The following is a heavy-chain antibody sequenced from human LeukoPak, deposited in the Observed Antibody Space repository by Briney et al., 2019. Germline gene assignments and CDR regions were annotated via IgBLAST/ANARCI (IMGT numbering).Heavy chain of an antibody. Sequence: SGTLSVTCTVSGYSISSGYYWGWIRQPPGKGQEWIGSIYHSGSTYYNPSLKSRVTISVDTSKNQFSLKLSSVTAAHTAVYYCARVFSGAAAGSGLNWLAPWGQGTLVTVSS. CDR3: ARVFSGAAAGSGLNWLAP. V-gene: IGHV4-38-2*02. J-gene: IGHJ5*02. CDR1: GYSISSGYY. D-gene: IGHD6-13*01. CDR2: IYHSGST.